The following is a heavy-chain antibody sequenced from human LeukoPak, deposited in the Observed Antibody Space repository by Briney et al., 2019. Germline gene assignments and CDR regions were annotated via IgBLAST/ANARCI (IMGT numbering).Heavy chain of an antibody. CDR2: IYTSGST. V-gene: IGHV4-61*02. CDR3: ASEFYYDTSGYYSLVY. D-gene: IGHD3-22*01. J-gene: IGHJ4*02. CDR1: GGSISSGSYY. Sequence: SSQTLSLTCTVSGGSISSGSYYWSWIRQPAGKGLEWIGRIYTSGSTNYNPSLKSRVTMSLDTSKNQFSLELSSVTAADTAVYYCASEFYYDTSGYYSLVYWGQGTLVTVSS.